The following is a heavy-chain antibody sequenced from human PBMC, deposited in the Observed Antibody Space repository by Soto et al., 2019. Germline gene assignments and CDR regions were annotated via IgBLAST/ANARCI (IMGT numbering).Heavy chain of an antibody. J-gene: IGHJ1*01. V-gene: IGHV3-23*01. CDR2: IGAGGDDT. D-gene: IGHD6-19*01. Sequence: GGSLRLSCAASGFTFSSYTMSWVRQAPGKGLEWVSAIGAGGDDTYYTDSVKGRFTISRDTSKNTLFLQMNSLRAEDTVTYYCAKDLRSSGWYEFQHWGQGTLVTVSS. CDR1: GFTFSSYT. CDR3: AKDLRSSGWYEFQH.